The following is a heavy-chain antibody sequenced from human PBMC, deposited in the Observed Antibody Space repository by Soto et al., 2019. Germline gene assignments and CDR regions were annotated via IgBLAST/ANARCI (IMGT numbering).Heavy chain of an antibody. Sequence: GESLKISCKGSGYSFTSYWIGWVRQMPGKGMEWMGIIYPGDSDTRYSPSFQGQVTISAAKSISTAYLHWSSLKASDTAMYYFARLGLSGFGELPDSPIEYWGQGALVIVSS. CDR2: IYPGDSDT. CDR3: ARLGLSGFGELPDSPIEY. CDR1: GYSFTSYW. J-gene: IGHJ4*02. D-gene: IGHD3-10*01. V-gene: IGHV5-51*01.